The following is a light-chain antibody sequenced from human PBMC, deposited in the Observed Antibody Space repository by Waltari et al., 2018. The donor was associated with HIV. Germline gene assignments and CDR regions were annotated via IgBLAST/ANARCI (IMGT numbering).Light chain of an antibody. Sequence: QSVPTQPPSVSGAPGQRVTISCTGSSSNIGAGYYVPSYQQLPGTAPKLLIYGNSNRPSGVPDRFSGSKSGTSASLAITGLQAEDEADYYCQSYDSSLSGSVVFGGGTKLTVL. J-gene: IGLJ2*01. CDR2: GNS. CDR1: SSNIGAGYY. V-gene: IGLV1-40*01. CDR3: QSYDSSLSGSVV.